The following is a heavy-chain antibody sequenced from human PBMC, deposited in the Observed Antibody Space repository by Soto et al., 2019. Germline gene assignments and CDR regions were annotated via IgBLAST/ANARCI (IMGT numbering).Heavy chain of an antibody. V-gene: IGHV4-61*01. CDR2: IYYSGST. D-gene: IGHD3-9*01. CDR1: GGSVSSGSYY. CDR3: ARDGILTGYSSYYYYYGMDV. J-gene: IGHJ6*02. Sequence: NPSETLSLTCTVSGGSVSSGSYYWSWIRQPPGKGLEWIGYIYYSGSTNYNPSLKSRVTISVDTSKNQFSLKLSSVTAADTAVYYCARDGILTGYSSYYYYYGMDVWGQGTTVTVSS.